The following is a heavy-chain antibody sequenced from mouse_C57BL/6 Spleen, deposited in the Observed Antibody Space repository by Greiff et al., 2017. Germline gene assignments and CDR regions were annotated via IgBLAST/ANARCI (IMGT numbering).Heavy chain of an antibody. CDR1: GYTFTSYW. CDR3: ARDTTEGFDY. CDR2: IDPSDSET. D-gene: IGHD1-1*01. J-gene: IGHJ2*01. Sequence: QVQLQQPGAELVRPGSSVKLSCKASGYTFTSYWMHWVKQRPIQGLEWIGNIDPSDSETHYNQKFKDKATLTVDKSSSTAYMQLSSLTSEDSAVDYCARDTTEGFDYWGQGTTLTVSS. V-gene: IGHV1-52*01.